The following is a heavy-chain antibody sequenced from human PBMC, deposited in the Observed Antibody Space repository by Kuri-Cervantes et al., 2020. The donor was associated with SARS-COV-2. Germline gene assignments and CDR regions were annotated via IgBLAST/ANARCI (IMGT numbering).Heavy chain of an antibody. CDR3: AKEGLGHCSTTSCYPDS. CDR2: ISIDGSNT. J-gene: IGHJ5*01. D-gene: IGHD2-2*03. V-gene: IGHV3-64*04. CDR1: GFRFSGYP. Sequence: GESLKISCSASGFRFSGYPMHWVRQAPGKGLEYVSAISIDGSNTYYADSVKGRFTISRDNSKNTLYLQMNSLTADDTAVYYCAKEGLGHCSTTSCYPDSWGQGTLVTVSS.